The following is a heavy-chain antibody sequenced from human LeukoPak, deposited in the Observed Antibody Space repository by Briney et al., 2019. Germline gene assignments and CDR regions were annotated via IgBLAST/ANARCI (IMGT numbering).Heavy chain of an antibody. Sequence: GESLRLSCAASGFTVSNNYISWVRQPPGKGLEWVSVIYSGGSTQYADSVKARFTISRDNSKNTVYLQMNSLRADDTAVYYCARATLDNWGQGTLVTVSA. CDR2: IYSGGST. V-gene: IGHV3-53*01. CDR1: GFTVSNNY. CDR3: ARATLDN. J-gene: IGHJ4*02.